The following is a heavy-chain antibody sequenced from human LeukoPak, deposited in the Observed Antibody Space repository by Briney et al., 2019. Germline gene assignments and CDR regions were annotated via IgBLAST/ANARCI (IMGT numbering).Heavy chain of an antibody. CDR2: ITGGGETT. CDR3: AREVAGRIEY. J-gene: IGHJ4*02. Sequence: GGSLRLSCTASGFTFRSYAMSRVRQAPGKGLAWVSLITGGGETTYYGDSVTGRFTISRDNSKNTVDLQMNSLRVEDTAVYFCAREVAGRIEYWGQGALVTVSS. D-gene: IGHD6-19*01. CDR1: GFTFRSYA. V-gene: IGHV3-23*01.